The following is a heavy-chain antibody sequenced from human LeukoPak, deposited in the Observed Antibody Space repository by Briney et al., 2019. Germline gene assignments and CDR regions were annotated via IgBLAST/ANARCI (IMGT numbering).Heavy chain of an antibody. Sequence: SETLSLTCTVSGGSISSYYWSWIRQPPGKGLEWIGYIYYSGSTNYNPSLMSRVTISVDTSKNQFSLKLSSVTAADTAVYYCASSSSGYPHPFDYWGQGTLVTVSS. D-gene: IGHD3-22*01. CDR2: IYYSGST. J-gene: IGHJ4*02. V-gene: IGHV4-59*08. CDR3: ASSSSGYPHPFDY. CDR1: GGSISSYY.